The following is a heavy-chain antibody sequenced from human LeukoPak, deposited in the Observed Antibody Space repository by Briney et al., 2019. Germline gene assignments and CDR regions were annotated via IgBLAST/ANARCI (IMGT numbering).Heavy chain of an antibody. Sequence: ASVKVSCKASGQSLTGYFIHWVRQAPGQGLEWVGRIDPNTGDTIYAQNFQGRVTVTSATSISTAYMELSRLTSDDTAVYFCARLGLHGSGTYYFFDYWGQGTLITVSS. D-gene: IGHD3-10*01. V-gene: IGHV1-2*06. CDR1: GQSLTGYF. CDR3: ARLGLHGSGTYYFFDY. CDR2: IDPNTGDT. J-gene: IGHJ4*02.